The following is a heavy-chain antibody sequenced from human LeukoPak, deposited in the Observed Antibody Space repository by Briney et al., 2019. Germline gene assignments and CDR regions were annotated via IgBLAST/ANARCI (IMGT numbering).Heavy chain of an antibody. Sequence: KPSETLSLTCTVSGGSIGSSSYYWGWIRQPPGKDLEWIGSIYFSGSTYYNPSLKSRVTISVDTSKNQFSLKLSSVTAADTAVYYCARLTKNDSGSFRFGKKKRGYMDVWGKGTTVTISS. CDR3: ARLTKNDSGSFRFGKKKRGYMDV. CDR2: IYFSGST. V-gene: IGHV4-39*07. D-gene: IGHD3-10*01. CDR1: GGSIGSSSYY. J-gene: IGHJ6*03.